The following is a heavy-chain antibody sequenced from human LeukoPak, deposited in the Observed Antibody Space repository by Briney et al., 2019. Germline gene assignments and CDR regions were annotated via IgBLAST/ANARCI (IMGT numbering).Heavy chain of an antibody. J-gene: IGHJ4*02. D-gene: IGHD6-13*01. V-gene: IGHV4-34*01. CDR2: INHSGST. CDR3: ARGDTSNWYLPGDY. CDR1: GGSFSGYY. Sequence: SETLSLTCAVYGGSFSGYYWSWIRQPPGKGLEWIGEINHSGSTNYNPSLKSRVTISVDTSKKQFSLKLSSVTAADTAVYYCARGDTSNWYLPGDYWGQGTLVTVSS.